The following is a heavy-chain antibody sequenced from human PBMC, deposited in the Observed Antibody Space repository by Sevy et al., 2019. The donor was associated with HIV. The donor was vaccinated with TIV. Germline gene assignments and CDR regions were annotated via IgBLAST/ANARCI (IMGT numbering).Heavy chain of an antibody. CDR2: INAISSNK. Sequence: GGSLRLSCAASGFTFSSYAMNWVRQAPGKGLEWVSSINAISSNKYYADSVKGRFTISRDKAENSLYLQMNSVRAEDTAVYYCARDLFSGGNAVSGYWGQGTLVTVSS. V-gene: IGHV3-21*01. J-gene: IGHJ4*02. CDR1: GFTFSSYA. D-gene: IGHD2-15*01. CDR3: ARDLFSGGNAVSGY.